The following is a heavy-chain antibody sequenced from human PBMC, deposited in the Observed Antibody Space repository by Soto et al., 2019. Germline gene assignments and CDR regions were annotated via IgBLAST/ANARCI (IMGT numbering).Heavy chain of an antibody. CDR1: GFTFSSYA. CDR2: ISGSGGST. V-gene: IGHV3-23*01. CDR3: AKSEHGRLTYYYGMDV. J-gene: IGHJ6*02. Sequence: GGSLRLSCAASGFTFSSYAMSWVRQAPGKGLEWVSAISGSGGSTYYADSVKGRFTISRDNSKNTLYLQMNSLRAEDTAVYYCAKSEHGRLTYYYGMDVWGQGTTVTVSS. D-gene: IGHD7-27*01.